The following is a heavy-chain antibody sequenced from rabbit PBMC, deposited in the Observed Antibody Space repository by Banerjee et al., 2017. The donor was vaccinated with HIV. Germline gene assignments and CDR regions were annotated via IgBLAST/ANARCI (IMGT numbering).Heavy chain of an antibody. CDR2: IYAGSSDIT. CDR3: ARGFYADYGYAVSNFKL. V-gene: IGHV1S45*01. D-gene: IGHD6-1*01. Sequence: QEQLVESGGGLVQPGGSLKLSCKASGFDFSSYGVSWVRQAPGKGPEWIACIYAGSSDITYYASWAKGRFTISKTSSTTVTLQMTSLTAADTATYFCARGFYADYGYAVSNFKLWGPGTLVTVS. J-gene: IGHJ4*01. CDR1: GFDFSSYG.